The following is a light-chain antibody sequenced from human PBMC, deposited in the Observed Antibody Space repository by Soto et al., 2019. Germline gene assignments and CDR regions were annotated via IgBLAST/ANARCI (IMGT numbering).Light chain of an antibody. CDR1: QSISSY. J-gene: IGKJ1*01. Sequence: DIKLTESPSSLSASAGPRVTITCRASQSISSYLNWYQQKPGKAPKLLIYAASSLQSGVPSRFSGSGSGTDFTLTISSLQPEDFATYYCQQSYSRPTFGQGTKVDIK. CDR2: AAS. CDR3: QQSYSRPT. V-gene: IGKV1-39*01.